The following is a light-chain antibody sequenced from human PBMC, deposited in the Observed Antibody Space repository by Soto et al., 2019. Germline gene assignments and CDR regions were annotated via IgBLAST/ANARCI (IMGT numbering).Light chain of an antibody. CDR2: DAS. V-gene: IGKV3-20*01. Sequence: EIVLTQSPGTLSLSPGERATLSYRASQSVSSSHLAWFQQKPGQAPRLLIYDASSRATGIPDRFSGSGSGTEFTLTISRLEPEDFAVYYCEQYDNSRWTFGQGTKVEIK. CDR1: QSVSSSH. J-gene: IGKJ1*01. CDR3: EQYDNSRWT.